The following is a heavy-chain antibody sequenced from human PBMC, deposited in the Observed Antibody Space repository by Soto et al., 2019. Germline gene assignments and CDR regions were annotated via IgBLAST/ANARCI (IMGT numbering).Heavy chain of an antibody. Sequence: GASVKVSCKASGYTFTSYAMHWVRQAPGQRLEWMGWINAGNGNTKYSQKFQGRVTITRDTSASTAYMELSSLRSEDTAVYYCARPRGPVLRFLERLTAFDYWGQGTLVTVSS. J-gene: IGHJ4*02. V-gene: IGHV1-3*01. CDR3: ARPRGPVLRFLERLTAFDY. CDR1: GYTFTSYA. D-gene: IGHD3-3*01. CDR2: INAGNGNT.